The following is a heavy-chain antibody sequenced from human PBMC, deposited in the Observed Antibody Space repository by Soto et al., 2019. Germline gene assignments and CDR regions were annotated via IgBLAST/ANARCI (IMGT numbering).Heavy chain of an antibody. CDR3: AKCGGSCPRNYYYYMDV. V-gene: IGHV3-30*18. CDR1: GFTFSSYG. D-gene: IGHD2-15*01. Sequence: RRLSCAASGFTFSSYGMHWVRQAPGKGLEWVAVISYDGSNKYYADSVKGRFTISRDNSKNTLYLQMNSLRAEDTAVYYCAKCGGSCPRNYYYYMDVWGKGTTVTVSS. J-gene: IGHJ6*03. CDR2: ISYDGSNK.